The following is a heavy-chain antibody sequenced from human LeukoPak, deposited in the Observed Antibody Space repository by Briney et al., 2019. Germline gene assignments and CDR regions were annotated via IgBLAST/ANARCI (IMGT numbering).Heavy chain of an antibody. D-gene: IGHD4-17*01. J-gene: IGHJ4*02. CDR2: IYYSGAT. CDR3: ARCGKDGDYVQN. V-gene: IGHV4-31*01. Sequence: TLSLTCTVSGGSISSGGYYWSWIRQHPGKGLEWIGYIYYSGATYYNPSLKNLVTISVDTSKNQFSLKLSSVTAADTAVYYCARCGKDGDYVQNWGQGTLVTVSS. CDR1: GGSISSGGYY.